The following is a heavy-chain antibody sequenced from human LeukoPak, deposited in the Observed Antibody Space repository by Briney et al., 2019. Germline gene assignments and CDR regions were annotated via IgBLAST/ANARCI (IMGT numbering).Heavy chain of an antibody. CDR1: GFTFSNFG. CDR3: AKPFRGNGDFFSFDI. V-gene: IGHV3-30*18. CDR2: ISSDGNDE. Sequence: GGSLRLSCAASGFTFSNFGMHWVRQAPGKGLEWVAVISSDGNDEYYANAVKGRFTISRDNSKNTLYLQMISLRAGDTAIYYCAKPFRGNGDFFSFDIWGQGTMVTV. D-gene: IGHD4-17*01. J-gene: IGHJ3*02.